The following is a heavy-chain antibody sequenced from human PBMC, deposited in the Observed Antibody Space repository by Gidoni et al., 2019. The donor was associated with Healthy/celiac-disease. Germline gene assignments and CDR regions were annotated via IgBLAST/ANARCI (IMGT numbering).Heavy chain of an antibody. CDR2: ISGSGGST. Sequence: EVQLLESGGGLVQPGGSLRLSCAASGFTFSRYAMSWVRQAPGKGLEWVSAISGSGGSTYYADSVKGRFTIARDNSKNTLYLQMNSLRAEDTAVYYCAKAPRQQLVRRWFDPWGQGTLVTVSS. J-gene: IGHJ5*02. V-gene: IGHV3-23*01. D-gene: IGHD6-13*01. CDR1: GFTFSRYA. CDR3: AKAPRQQLVRRWFDP.